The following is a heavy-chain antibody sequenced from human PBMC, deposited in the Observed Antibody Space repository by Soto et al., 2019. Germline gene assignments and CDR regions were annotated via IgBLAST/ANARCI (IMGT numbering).Heavy chain of an antibody. J-gene: IGHJ4*02. V-gene: IGHV3-64D*06. D-gene: IGHD2-15*01. Sequence: GGSLRLSCSASGFIFSESTIYWVRQVPGKGLEAISAVSTSGRSTYYADSVKDRFTISRDNSKNTLFLQMGSLRPEDTAIYYCVKQAHGLDDVAFDYWGQGTQVTVSS. CDR1: GFIFSEST. CDR3: VKQAHGLDDVAFDY. CDR2: VSTSGRST.